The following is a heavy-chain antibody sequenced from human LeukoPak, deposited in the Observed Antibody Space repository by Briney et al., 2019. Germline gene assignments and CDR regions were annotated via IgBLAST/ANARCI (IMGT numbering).Heavy chain of an antibody. CDR2: INSDGSST. D-gene: IGHD5-18*01. CDR3: ARGSYGNLLDY. Sequence: PGGSLRLSCAASGFTFSSYWMHWVHQVPGKGLVWVSRINSDGSSTDSADSVKGRFTISRDNAKKTLYLQMNSLTAEDTALYYCARGSYGNLLDYWGQGTLVTVSS. V-gene: IGHV3-74*01. J-gene: IGHJ4*02. CDR1: GFTFSSYW.